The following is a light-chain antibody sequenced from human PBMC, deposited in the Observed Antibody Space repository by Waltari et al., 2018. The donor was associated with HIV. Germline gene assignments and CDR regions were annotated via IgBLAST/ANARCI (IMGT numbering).Light chain of an antibody. Sequence: QSVLTQPPSASGTPGQRVTISCSGSSSNIGNNYVYWYQQIPGTAPKLLIFSNNQRPSGVPARFSGSKSGTSASLAISGLRSDDEADYHCATWDDRLSSRVFGGGTKLTVL. CDR3: ATWDDRLSSRV. CDR1: SSNIGNNY. V-gene: IGLV1-47*02. CDR2: SNN. J-gene: IGLJ2*01.